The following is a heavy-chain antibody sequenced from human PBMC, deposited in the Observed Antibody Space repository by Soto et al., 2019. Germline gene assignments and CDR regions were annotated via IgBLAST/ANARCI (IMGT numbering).Heavy chain of an antibody. V-gene: IGHV3-48*02. CDR3: ARDGLTYYDILTGYYPVGSFDY. CDR2: ISSSSSTI. J-gene: IGHJ4*02. D-gene: IGHD3-9*01. CDR1: GFTFSSYS. Sequence: PGGSLRLSCAASGFTFSSYSMNWVRQAPGKGLEWVSYISSSSSTIYYADSVKGRFTISRDNAKNSLYLQMNSLRDEDTAVYYCARDGLTYYDILTGYYPVGSFDYWGQGTLVTVSS.